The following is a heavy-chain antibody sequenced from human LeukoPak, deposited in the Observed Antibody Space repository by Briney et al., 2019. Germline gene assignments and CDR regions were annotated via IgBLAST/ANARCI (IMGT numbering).Heavy chain of an antibody. CDR2: INSDGSST. V-gene: IGHV3-74*01. D-gene: IGHD3-9*01. Sequence: GGSLRLSCAASGFTFSSYWMSWVRQAPGKGLVWVSRINSDGSSTSYADSVKGRFTISRDNAKNSLYLQMNSLRAEDTAVYYCARNGYFDWLPLGRPYYMDVWGKGTTVTISS. J-gene: IGHJ6*03. CDR1: GFTFSSYW. CDR3: ARNGYFDWLPLGRPYYMDV.